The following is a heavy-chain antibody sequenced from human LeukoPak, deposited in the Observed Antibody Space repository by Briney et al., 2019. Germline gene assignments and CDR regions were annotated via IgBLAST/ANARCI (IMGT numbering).Heavy chain of an antibody. V-gene: IGHV1-46*01. D-gene: IGHD3-10*01. CDR3: ARKLGDDAFDI. J-gene: IGHJ3*02. CDR2: INPSGGST. Sequence: GASVKVSCKASGYTFTGYYMHWVRQAPGQGLEWMGIINPSGGSTSYAQKFQGRVTMTRDMSTSTVYMELSSLRSEDTAVYYCARKLGDDAFDIWGQGTMVTVSS. CDR1: GYTFTGYY.